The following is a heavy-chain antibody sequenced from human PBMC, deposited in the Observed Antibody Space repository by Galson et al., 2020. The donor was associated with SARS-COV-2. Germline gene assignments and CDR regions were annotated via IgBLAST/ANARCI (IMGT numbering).Heavy chain of an antibody. CDR3: ARGHSTKRAFDV. V-gene: IGHV6-1*01. Sequence: SQTLSLTSDTSDDSVNSNSVARSWINQYPSRGPEWLERTYYRSKWSTDYALSVKSRIIINSDTSKNQFSLQLNSVTPEDTSVYFCARGHSTKRAFDVWGQGTMVTVSS. CDR1: DDSVNSNSVA. J-gene: IGHJ3*01. D-gene: IGHD6-13*01. CDR2: TYYRSKWST.